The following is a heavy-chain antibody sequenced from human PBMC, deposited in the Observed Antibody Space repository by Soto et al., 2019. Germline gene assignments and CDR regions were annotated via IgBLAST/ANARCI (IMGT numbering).Heavy chain of an antibody. V-gene: IGHV6-1*01. CDR3: ARDPPDFHSAFDS. Sequence: SQTLSLTCAISGDSVSSNRAAWNWIRQSPSRGLEWLGRTYYRSKWDNDYAVSVKRRITINPDTSHNQFSLQLNSVPPEDTAVYYCARDPPDFHSAFDSWGQGTLVTVSS. CDR1: GDSVSSNRAA. D-gene: IGHD4-4*01. CDR2: TYYRSKWDN. J-gene: IGHJ4*02.